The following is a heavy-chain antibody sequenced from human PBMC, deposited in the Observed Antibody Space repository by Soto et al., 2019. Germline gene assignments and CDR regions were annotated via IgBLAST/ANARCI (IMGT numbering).Heavy chain of an antibody. CDR3: AKDSSGGWFLQYNWFDP. J-gene: IGHJ5*02. V-gene: IGHV3-23*01. CDR1: GFTFSSYA. CDR2: ISGSGGST. Sequence: EVQLLESGGGLVQPGGSLRLSCAASGFTFSSYAMSWVRQAPGKGLEWVSAISGSGGSTYYADSVKGRFTISRDNSKNTLYLQMNSLRAEDTAVYYCAKDSSGGWFLQYNWFDPWGQGTLVTVSS. D-gene: IGHD6-19*01.